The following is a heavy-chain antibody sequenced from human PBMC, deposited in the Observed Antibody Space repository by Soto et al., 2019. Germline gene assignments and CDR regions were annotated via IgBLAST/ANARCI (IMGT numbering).Heavy chain of an antibody. CDR2: IKNRANSYST. CDR1: GFTFSDHY. J-gene: IGHJ4*02. Sequence: EVQLVESGGGLVQPGGSLRLSCTASGFTFSDHYMDWVRQAPGKGLEWVGRIKNRANSYSTQYAASVKGRIIISRDDSQSSLYLQMNSLKTEDTAVYYCARVAFSSGGYRRVFDYWGQGTLVTVSS. V-gene: IGHV3-72*01. CDR3: ARVAFSSGGYRRVFDY. D-gene: IGHD3-10*01.